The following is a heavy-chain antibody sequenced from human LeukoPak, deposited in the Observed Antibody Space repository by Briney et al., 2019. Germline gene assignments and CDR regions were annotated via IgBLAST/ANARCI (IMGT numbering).Heavy chain of an antibody. CDR1: GGSISSSGYS. J-gene: IGHJ5*02. V-gene: IGHV4-39*07. CDR2: FYYTGAT. D-gene: IGHD2-2*01. CDR3: ARDYCGSSSCYTNWFDP. Sequence: SETLSLTCAVSGGSISSSGYSWGWIRQPPGKGLEWIASFYYTGATKYNPSLKSRLIVSADTSKNRISLKVTSVTAADTAVYYCARDYCGSSSCYTNWFDPWGQGSLVTVSS.